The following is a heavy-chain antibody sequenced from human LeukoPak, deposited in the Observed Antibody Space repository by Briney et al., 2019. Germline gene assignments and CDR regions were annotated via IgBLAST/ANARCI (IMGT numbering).Heavy chain of an antibody. CDR3: AKEGYRYGYAIDY. Sequence: GGSLRLSCAASGFTFSTYAMSWVRQAPGKGMEWVSAISGSGGSTYYADSVKGRFTISRDNSKNTLYLQMNSLRAEDTAVYYCAKEGYRYGYAIDYWGQGTLVTVSS. V-gene: IGHV3-23*01. J-gene: IGHJ4*02. CDR2: ISGSGGST. CDR1: GFTFSTYA. D-gene: IGHD5-18*01.